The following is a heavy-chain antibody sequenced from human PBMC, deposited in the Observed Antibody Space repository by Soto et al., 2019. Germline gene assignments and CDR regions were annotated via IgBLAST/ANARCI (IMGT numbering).Heavy chain of an antibody. Sequence: GGSLRLSCVASGFTFSSYSMVWVRQAPGKGLEWVSYIYASSTTIYYADSVKGRFTVSRDNTQNSLFLLMNSLRAEDTAVYYCARDRDWAFDYWGQGTLVTVSS. CDR2: IYASSTTI. J-gene: IGHJ4*01. CDR1: GFTFSSYS. CDR3: ARDRDWAFDY. D-gene: IGHD3-9*01. V-gene: IGHV3-48*04.